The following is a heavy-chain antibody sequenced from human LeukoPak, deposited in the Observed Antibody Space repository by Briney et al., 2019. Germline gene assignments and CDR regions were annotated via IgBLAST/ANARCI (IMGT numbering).Heavy chain of an antibody. D-gene: IGHD6-19*01. CDR3: ARDLNDSSGLGDAFDI. J-gene: IGHJ3*02. CDR1: GFTFSSYG. Sequence: GGSLRLSCAASGFTFSSYGMHWVRQAPGKGLEWVAFIRYDGSNKYYADSVKGRLTISRDNSKNTLYLQMNSLRAEDTAVYYCARDLNDSSGLGDAFDIWGQGTMVTVSS. CDR2: IRYDGSNK. V-gene: IGHV3-30*02.